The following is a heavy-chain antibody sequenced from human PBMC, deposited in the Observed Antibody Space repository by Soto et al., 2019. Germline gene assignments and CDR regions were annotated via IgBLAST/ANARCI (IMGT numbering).Heavy chain of an antibody. CDR3: ARSPRYSSSWYRANYFDY. V-gene: IGHV4-38-2*01. CDR2: IYHSGST. J-gene: IGHJ4*02. CDR1: GYSISSGYY. Sequence: SETLSLTCAVSGYSISSGYYWGWIRQPPGKGLEWIGSIYHSGSTYYNPSLKSRVTISVDTSKNQFSLKLSSVTAADTAVYYCARSPRYSSSWYRANYFDYWGQGTLVTVSS. D-gene: IGHD6-13*01.